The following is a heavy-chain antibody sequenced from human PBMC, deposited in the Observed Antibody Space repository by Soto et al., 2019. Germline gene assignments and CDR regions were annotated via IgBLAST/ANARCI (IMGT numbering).Heavy chain of an antibody. J-gene: IGHJ4*02. CDR2: ISYDGSNK. D-gene: IGHD3-9*01. Sequence: PGGSLRLSCAASGFTFSSYGMHWVRRAPGKGLEWVAVISYDGSNKYYADSVKGRFTISRDNSKNTLYLQMNSLRAEDTAVYYCAKDIKQYDTQDDWGQGTLVTV. CDR1: GFTFSSYG. CDR3: AKDIKQYDTQDD. V-gene: IGHV3-30*18.